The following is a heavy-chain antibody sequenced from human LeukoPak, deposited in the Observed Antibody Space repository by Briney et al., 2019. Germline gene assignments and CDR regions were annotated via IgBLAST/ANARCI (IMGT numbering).Heavy chain of an antibody. CDR2: ISAYNGNT. Sequence: ASVKVSCTASGYTFTSYGISWVRQAPGKGLEWMGWISAYNGNTNYAQKLQGRVTMTTDTSTSTAYMELRSLRSDDTAVYYCARDMYNWNDFSFDYWGQGTLVTVSS. V-gene: IGHV1-18*04. CDR1: GYTFTSYG. J-gene: IGHJ4*02. CDR3: ARDMYNWNDFSFDY. D-gene: IGHD1-1*01.